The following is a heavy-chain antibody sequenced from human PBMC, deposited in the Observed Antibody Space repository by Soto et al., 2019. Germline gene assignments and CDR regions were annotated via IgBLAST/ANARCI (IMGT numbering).Heavy chain of an antibody. J-gene: IGHJ4*02. CDR3: ARGRLNRDSGSSRPFDC. CDR1: GFTFSDHY. D-gene: IGHD1-26*01. CDR2: IRNKANSYST. V-gene: IGHV3-72*01. Sequence: EVQLVESGGGLVQPGGSLRLSCAASGFTFSDHYMDWVRQAPGKGLEWVARIRNKANSYSTEYAASVRGRFIISREDSTNSLNLQTNSLKPEDSAVDYCARGRLNRDSGSSRPFDCWGQGTLLTVSS.